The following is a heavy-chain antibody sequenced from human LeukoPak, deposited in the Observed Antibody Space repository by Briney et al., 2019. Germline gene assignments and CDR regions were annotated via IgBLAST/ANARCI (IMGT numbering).Heavy chain of an antibody. J-gene: IGHJ4*02. V-gene: IGHV1-69*05. D-gene: IGHD6-13*01. Sequence: ASVKVSCKASGGTFSSYAISWVRQAPGQGLEWMGRIIPIFGTANYAQKFQGRVTITTDESTSTAYMELSSLRSEDTAVYYCARDEGIAAAGLWGQGTLVTVSS. CDR1: GGTFSSYA. CDR2: IIPIFGTA. CDR3: ARDEGIAAAGL.